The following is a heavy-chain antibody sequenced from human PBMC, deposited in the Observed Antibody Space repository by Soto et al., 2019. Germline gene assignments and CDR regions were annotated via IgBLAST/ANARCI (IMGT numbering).Heavy chain of an antibody. D-gene: IGHD3-9*01. J-gene: IGHJ4*02. CDR2: IWYDGSNK. V-gene: IGHV3-33*01. CDR3: ARELRYFDWLIDY. Sequence: PGGSLRLSCAASGFTFSSYGMHWVRQAPGKGLEWVAVIWYDGSNKYYADSVKGRFTISRDNSKNTLYLQMNSLRAEDTAVYYCARELRYFDWLIDYWGQGTLVTVSS. CDR1: GFTFSSYG.